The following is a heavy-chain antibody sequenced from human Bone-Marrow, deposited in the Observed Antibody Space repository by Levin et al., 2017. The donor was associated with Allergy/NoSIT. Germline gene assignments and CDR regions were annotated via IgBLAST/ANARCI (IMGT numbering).Heavy chain of an antibody. CDR2: ISYSGST. Sequence: PSETLSLTCSVSGGSISSRGYYWTWIRQHPGTGLEWIGYISYSGSTYYNPSLKSRLSISIDTSDNQFSLRLNSVTAADTAVYYCVRVESTSGNYRGDYWGQGILVAVSS. J-gene: IGHJ4*02. CDR1: GGSISSRGYY. D-gene: IGHD1-26*01. V-gene: IGHV4-31*03. CDR3: VRVESTSGNYRGDY.